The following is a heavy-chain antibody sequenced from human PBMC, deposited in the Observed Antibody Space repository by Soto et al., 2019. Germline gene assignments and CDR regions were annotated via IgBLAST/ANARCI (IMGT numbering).Heavy chain of an antibody. Sequence: QLQLQESGPGLVKPSETLSLTCTVSGGSISSSSYWGWIRQPPGKGLEWIGSISYTGSTYYNPSLKSRVTVSVDTSKNQFSLKLSSVTAADTAVYYCVRPSITSQYGAGYFEYWGQGTLVTVSS. CDR3: VRPSITSQYGAGYFEY. CDR2: ISYTGST. D-gene: IGHD2-2*01. J-gene: IGHJ4*02. V-gene: IGHV4-39*01. CDR1: GGSISSSSY.